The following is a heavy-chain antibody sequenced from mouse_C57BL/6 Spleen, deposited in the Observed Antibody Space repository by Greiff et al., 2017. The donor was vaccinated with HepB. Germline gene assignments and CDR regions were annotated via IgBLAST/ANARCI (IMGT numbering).Heavy chain of an antibody. V-gene: IGHV5-17*01. D-gene: IGHD4-1*01. Sequence: EVQVVESGGGLVKPGGSLKLSCAASGFTFSDYGMHWVRQAPEKGLEWVAYISSGCSTIYYADTVKGRFTISRDNAKNTLFLQMTSLGSEETAMYYCAGEELGGFAYWGQGTLVTVSA. CDR2: ISSGCSTI. CDR3: AGEELGGFAY. CDR1: GFTFSDYG. J-gene: IGHJ3*01.